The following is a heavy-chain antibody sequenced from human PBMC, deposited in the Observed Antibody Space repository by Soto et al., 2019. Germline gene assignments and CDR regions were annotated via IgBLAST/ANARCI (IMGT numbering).Heavy chain of an antibody. CDR3: ATANWSHHYFDP. CDR1: GGSFSGYY. J-gene: IGHJ5*02. D-gene: IGHD1-1*01. V-gene: IGHV4-34*01. CDR2: INHSGSP. Sequence: SETLSLTCVVYGGSFSGYYWSWLRQPPGKGLEWIGEINHSGSPNYNPSLKSRVTISVDTSKNQFSLKMTSVTAADTVVYYCATANWSHHYFDPWGQGTLVTVSS.